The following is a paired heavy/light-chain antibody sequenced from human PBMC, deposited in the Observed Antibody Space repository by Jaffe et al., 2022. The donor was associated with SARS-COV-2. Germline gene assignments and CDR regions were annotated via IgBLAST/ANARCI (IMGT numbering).Light chain of an antibody. CDR1: QGISSY. Sequence: DIQLTQSPSFLSASVGDRITITCRASQGISSYLAWYQQKPGKAPKLLIYAASTLQSGVPSRFSGSGSGTEFTLTVSSLQPEDFATYFCQQLESYPRTFGQGTKVEI. CDR2: AAS. J-gene: IGKJ1*01. CDR3: QQLESYPRT. V-gene: IGKV1-9*01.
Heavy chain of an antibody. D-gene: IGHD2-15*01. J-gene: IGHJ4*02. CDR3: AKEVTYCNGYSCYGDDY. Sequence: EVQLVESGGGLKQPGGSLRLSCVASGFTFSSYAMNWVRQAPGKGLEWVSTISGSGESAAYADSVKGRVTMSRDNSKNTLYLQMNSLRAEDTALYYCAKEVTYCNGYSCYGDDYWGQGTLVTVSS. CDR2: ISGSGESA. V-gene: IGHV3-23*04. CDR1: GFTFSSYA.